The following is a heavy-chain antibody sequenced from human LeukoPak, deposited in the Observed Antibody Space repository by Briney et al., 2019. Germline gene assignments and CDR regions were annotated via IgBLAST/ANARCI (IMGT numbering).Heavy chain of an antibody. CDR1: GFTFSSYA. CDR2: ISGSGGST. J-gene: IGHJ3*02. Sequence: GGSLRLSCAASGFTFSSYAMSWVRQAPGKGLEWVSAISGSGGSTYYADSVRGRFTISRDNAKNSLYLQMNSLRAEDTAVYYCARDRTGYSSDDAFDIWGQGTMVTVSS. CDR3: ARDRTGYSSDDAFDI. D-gene: IGHD3-9*01. V-gene: IGHV3-23*01.